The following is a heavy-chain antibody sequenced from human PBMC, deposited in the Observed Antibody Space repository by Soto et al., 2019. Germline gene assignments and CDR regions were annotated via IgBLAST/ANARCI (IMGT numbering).Heavy chain of an antibody. J-gene: IGHJ6*02. CDR2: MNPNSGNT. CDR3: AVLRDSSSSDYYYGMDV. CDR1: GYTFTSYD. Sequence: QVQLVQSGAEVKKPGASVKVSCKASGYTFTSYDINWVRQATGQGLEWMGWMNPNSGNTGYAQKFQGRVTMTRNTSLSTAYMELSSLRSEDTAVYSCAVLRDSSSSDYYYGMDVWGQGTTVTVSS. D-gene: IGHD6-6*01. V-gene: IGHV1-8*01.